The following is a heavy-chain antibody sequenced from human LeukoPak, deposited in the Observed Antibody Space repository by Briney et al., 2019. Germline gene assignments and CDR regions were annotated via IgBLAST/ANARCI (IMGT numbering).Heavy chain of an antibody. CDR2: ISAYNGNT. J-gene: IGHJ6*03. Sequence: ASVKVSCKASGYTFTSYGISWVRQAPGQGLEWMGWISAYNGNTNYAQKLQGRVTMTTDTSTSTAYMELRSLRSDDTAVYYCARDESPSVNYDFWSGYPSPPSDYYYMDVWGKGTTVTVSS. CDR1: GYTFTSYG. V-gene: IGHV1-18*01. CDR3: ARDESPSVNYDFWSGYPSPPSDYYYMDV. D-gene: IGHD3-3*01.